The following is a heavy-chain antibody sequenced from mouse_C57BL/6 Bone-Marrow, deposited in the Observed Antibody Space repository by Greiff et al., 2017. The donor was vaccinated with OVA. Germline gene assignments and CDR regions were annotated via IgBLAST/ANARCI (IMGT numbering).Heavy chain of an antibody. CDR3: ARRGMVSSMGY. CDR2: IDPSDSYT. D-gene: IGHD2-3*01. V-gene: IGHV1-69*01. J-gene: IGHJ4*01. Sequence: QVQLKQPGAELVMPGASVKLSCKASGYTFTSYWMHWVKQRPGQGLEWIGEIDPSDSYTNYNQKFKGKSTLTVDKSSSTAYMQLSSLPSEDSAVYYCARRGMVSSMGYWGQVTSVTVSS. CDR1: GYTFTSYW.